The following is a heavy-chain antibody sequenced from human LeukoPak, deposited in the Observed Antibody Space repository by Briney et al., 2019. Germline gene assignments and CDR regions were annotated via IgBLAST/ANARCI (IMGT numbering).Heavy chain of an antibody. D-gene: IGHD4-17*01. CDR3: ARGYGYCGDYASFDY. J-gene: IGHJ4*02. CDR1: GGSISSYY. CDR2: IYYSGST. V-gene: IGHV4-59*01. Sequence: PSETLSLTCTVSGGSISSYYWSWTRQPPGKGLEWIGYIYYSGSTNYNPSLKSRVTISVDTSKNQFSLKLSSVTAADTAVYYCARGYGYCGDYASFDYWGQGTLVTVSS.